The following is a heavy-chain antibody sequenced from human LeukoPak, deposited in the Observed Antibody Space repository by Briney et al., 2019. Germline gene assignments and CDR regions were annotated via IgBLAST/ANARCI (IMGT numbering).Heavy chain of an antibody. J-gene: IGHJ4*02. CDR3: AREGVATTHYFDY. CDR2: IYTSGST. V-gene: IGHV4-61*02. D-gene: IGHD5-24*01. CDR1: GGSISSGSYY. Sequence: SETLSLTCTVSGGSISSGSYYWSWIRQPAGKGLEWIGRIYTSGSTNYNPSLKSRVTISVDTSKNQFSLKLSSVTAADTAVYYCAREGVATTHYFDYWGQGTLVTVSS.